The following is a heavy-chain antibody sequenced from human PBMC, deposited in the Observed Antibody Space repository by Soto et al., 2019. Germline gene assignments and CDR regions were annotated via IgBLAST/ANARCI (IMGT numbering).Heavy chain of an antibody. CDR3: ARYCSGGSCLMSYFDY. J-gene: IGHJ4*02. CDR1: GGSISTDTFY. D-gene: IGHD2-15*01. V-gene: IGHV4-31*03. Sequence: SETLSLTCTVSGGSISTDTFYWSWIRQHPGKGLEWIGYMYHRGSTYYSPSLKSRVSISKDTSKNHFSLMLSSVTAADTAVYYCARYCSGGSCLMSYFDYWGQGALVTVSS. CDR2: MYHRGST.